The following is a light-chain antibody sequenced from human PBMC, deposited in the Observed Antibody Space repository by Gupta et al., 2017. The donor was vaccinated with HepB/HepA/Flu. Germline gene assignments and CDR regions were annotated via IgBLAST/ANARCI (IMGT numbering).Light chain of an antibody. Sequence: DIQMTQSPSSLSASIGDRVTCTCRASQNINSSLNWYQQMPGEVPKLLIYAASSLQSGVPSRFSGSSSGTNFTLTISRLQPEDFATYYCQQTDSSPVTFGGGTKVEIK. J-gene: IGKJ4*01. V-gene: IGKV1-39*01. CDR1: QNINSS. CDR3: QQTDSSPVT. CDR2: AAS.